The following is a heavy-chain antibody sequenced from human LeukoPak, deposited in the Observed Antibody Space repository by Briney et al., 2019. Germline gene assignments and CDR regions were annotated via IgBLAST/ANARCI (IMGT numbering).Heavy chain of an antibody. V-gene: IGHV4-59*01. CDR2: IYYSGST. CDR3: ASLIAAARFDY. D-gene: IGHD6-13*01. CDR1: GGSISSYY. J-gene: IGHJ4*02. Sequence: PSETLSLTCTVSGGSISSYYWSWIRQPPGKGLEWIGYIYYSGSTNYNPSLKSRVTISVDTSKNQFSLKLSSVTAADMAVYYCASLIAAARFDYWGQGTLVTVSS.